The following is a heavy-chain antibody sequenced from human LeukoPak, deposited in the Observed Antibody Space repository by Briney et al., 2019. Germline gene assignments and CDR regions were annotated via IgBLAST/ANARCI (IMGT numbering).Heavy chain of an antibody. D-gene: IGHD6-6*01. CDR1: GFTFNSYG. CDR2: ISSSGSTI. Sequence: GGSLRLSCAASGFTFNSYGMNWVRQAPGKGLEWVSYISSSGSTIYYADSVKGRFTISRDNAKNSLYLQMNSLRAEDTAIYYCVRVYSSSSGKGMDVWGQGTTVTVSS. V-gene: IGHV3-48*03. CDR3: VRVYSSSSGKGMDV. J-gene: IGHJ6*02.